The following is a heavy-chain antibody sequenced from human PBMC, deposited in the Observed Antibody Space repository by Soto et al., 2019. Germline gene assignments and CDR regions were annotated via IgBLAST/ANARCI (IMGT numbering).Heavy chain of an antibody. CDR1: GYTFTSYG. D-gene: IGHD6-19*01. CDR2: ISAYNGNT. V-gene: IGHV1-18*01. J-gene: IGHJ4*02. Sequence: ASVKVSCKASGYTFTSYGISWVRQAPGQGLEWMGWISAYNGNTNYAQKLQGRVTMATDTSTSTAYMELRSLRSDDTAVYYCAREGLPYSSGWYGRNFDYWGQGTLVTVSS. CDR3: AREGLPYSSGWYGRNFDY.